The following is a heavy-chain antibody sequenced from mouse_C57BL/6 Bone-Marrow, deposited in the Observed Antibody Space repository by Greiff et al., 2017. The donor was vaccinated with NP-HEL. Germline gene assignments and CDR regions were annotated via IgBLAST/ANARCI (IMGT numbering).Heavy chain of an antibody. CDR3: ARRYSPYFDY. Sequence: SGAELARPGASVKLSCKASGYTFTSSGISWVKQRTGQGLEWIGEIYPRSGNTYYNEKFKGKATLTADKSSSTAYMELRSLTSEDSAVYFCARRYSPYFDYWGQGTTLTVSS. CDR2: IYPRSGNT. J-gene: IGHJ2*01. CDR1: GYTFTSSG. D-gene: IGHD2-12*01. V-gene: IGHV1-81*01.